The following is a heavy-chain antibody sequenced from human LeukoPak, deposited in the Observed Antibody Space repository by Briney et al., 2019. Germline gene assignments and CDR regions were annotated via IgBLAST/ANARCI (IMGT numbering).Heavy chain of an antibody. V-gene: IGHV3-9*01. CDR3: AKGGIAVAGTVDY. Sequence: PGGSLRLFCAASGFTLDDYAMHWVRQAPGKGLEWVSGISWNSGSIGYADSVKGRFTISRDNAKNSLYLQMNSLRAEDTALYYCAKGGIAVAGTVDYWGQGTLVTVSS. CDR1: GFTLDDYA. CDR2: ISWNSGSI. J-gene: IGHJ4*02. D-gene: IGHD6-19*01.